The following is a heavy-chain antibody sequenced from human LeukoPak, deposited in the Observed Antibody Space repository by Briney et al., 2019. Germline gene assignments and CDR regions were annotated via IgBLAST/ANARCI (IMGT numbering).Heavy chain of an antibody. CDR3: ARENYDFWSGYYVGAPQTNAFDI. CDR2: IYYSGST. Sequence: PSETLSLTCTVSGGSISRYYWSWIRQPPGKGLEWIGYIYYSGSTNYNPSLKSRVTISVDTSKNQFSLKLSSVTAADTAVYYCARENYDFWSGYYVGAPQTNAFDIWGQGTMVTVSS. V-gene: IGHV4-59*12. J-gene: IGHJ3*02. D-gene: IGHD3-3*01. CDR1: GGSISRYY.